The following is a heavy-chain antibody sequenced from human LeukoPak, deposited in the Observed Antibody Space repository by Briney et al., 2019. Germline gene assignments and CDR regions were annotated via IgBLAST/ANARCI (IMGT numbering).Heavy chain of an antibody. CDR3: ARGQWFGELFLYYYGMDV. D-gene: IGHD3-10*01. J-gene: IGHJ6*02. CDR2: IIPILGIA. Sequence: SVKVSCKASGGTFSSYTNSWVRQAPGQGLEWMGRIIPILGIANYAQKFQGRVTITADKSTSTAYMELSSLRSEDTAVYYCARGQWFGELFLYYYGMDVWGQGTTVTVSS. V-gene: IGHV1-69*02. CDR1: GGTFSSYT.